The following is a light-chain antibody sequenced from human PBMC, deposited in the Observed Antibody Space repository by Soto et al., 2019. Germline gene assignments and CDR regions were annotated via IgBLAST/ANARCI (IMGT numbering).Light chain of an antibody. CDR1: SSDVGAYNY. CDR2: EVS. CDR3: SSYTTGNSLSYI. V-gene: IGLV2-14*01. Sequence: QSVLTQPASVSGSPGQSITISCTGTSSDVGAYNYVSWYQHHPGKAPKLLIHEVSNRPSGVSNRFSGSKSGDTASLTISGLQAEDEADYYCSSYTTGNSLSYIFGTGTKAPS. J-gene: IGLJ1*01.